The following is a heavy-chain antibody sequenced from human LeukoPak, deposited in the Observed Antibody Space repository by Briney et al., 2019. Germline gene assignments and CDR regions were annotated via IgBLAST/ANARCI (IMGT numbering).Heavy chain of an antibody. V-gene: IGHV3-33*01. Sequence: GRSLRLSCAASGFTFSAYGMHWVRQAPGKGLEWVAVIWSDGSNQYYADSVKGRFTISRDNSKNTLYLQMNSLRAEDTAVYYCAGDSGSGRVYFDYWGQGTLVTVSS. CDR2: IWSDGSNQ. D-gene: IGHD6-19*01. CDR1: GFTFSAYG. J-gene: IGHJ4*02. CDR3: AGDSGSGRVYFDY.